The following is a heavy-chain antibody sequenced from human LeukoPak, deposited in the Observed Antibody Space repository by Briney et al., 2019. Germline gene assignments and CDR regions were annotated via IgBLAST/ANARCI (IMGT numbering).Heavy chain of an antibody. CDR1: GFTFDDYA. Sequence: GGSLRLSFAASGFTFDDYAMHWGPQAPGRGLECVSGISWNSGSIGYADSVKGRFTISRDNAKNSLYLQMTSLRAEDTALYYCAKDIQLRLGDLSLFDYWGQGTLVTVSS. V-gene: IGHV3-9*01. D-gene: IGHD3-16*02. J-gene: IGHJ4*02. CDR3: AKDIQLRLGDLSLFDY. CDR2: ISWNSGSI.